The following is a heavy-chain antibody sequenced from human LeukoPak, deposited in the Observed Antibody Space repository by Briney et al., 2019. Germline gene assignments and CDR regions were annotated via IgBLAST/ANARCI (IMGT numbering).Heavy chain of an antibody. D-gene: IGHD2-15*01. CDR3: ARRGLLGYCSGASCYDAFDI. Sequence: GESLKISCQGSGYRFINFWIGWVRQTPGKGLEWMGIILTGDSDTRYSPSFQGQVTISVDKSISTAYLQWSSLKASDTAMYYCARRGLLGYCSGASCYDAFDIWGQGIMVTVSS. V-gene: IGHV5-51*01. CDR1: GYRFINFW. CDR2: ILTGDSDT. J-gene: IGHJ3*02.